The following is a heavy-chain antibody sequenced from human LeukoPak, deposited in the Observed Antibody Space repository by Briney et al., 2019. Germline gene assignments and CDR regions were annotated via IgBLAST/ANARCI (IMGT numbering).Heavy chain of an antibody. Sequence: ASVKVSCKASGYTFTSYYMHWVRQAPGQGLEWMGIINPSGGSTSYAQKFQGRVTMTRDMSTSTVYMELSSLRAEDTAVYYCARVSSSWYYVDYWGQGTLVTVSS. CDR2: INPSGGST. CDR3: ARVSSSWYYVDY. D-gene: IGHD6-13*01. V-gene: IGHV1-46*01. J-gene: IGHJ4*02. CDR1: GYTFTSYY.